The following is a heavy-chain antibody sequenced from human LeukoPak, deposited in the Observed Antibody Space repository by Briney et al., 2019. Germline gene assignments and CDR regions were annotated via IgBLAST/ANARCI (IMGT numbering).Heavy chain of an antibody. V-gene: IGHV1-18*01. CDR2: ISAYNGNT. Sequence: ASVKVSCKASGYTFTSYGISWVRQAPGQGLEWMGWISAYNGNTNYAQKLQGRVTMTTDTSTSTAYMELRSLRSDDTAVYYCARVSLEWLFGDWFDPCGQGTLVTVSS. CDR3: ARVSLEWLFGDWFDP. J-gene: IGHJ5*02. D-gene: IGHD3-3*01. CDR1: GYTFTSYG.